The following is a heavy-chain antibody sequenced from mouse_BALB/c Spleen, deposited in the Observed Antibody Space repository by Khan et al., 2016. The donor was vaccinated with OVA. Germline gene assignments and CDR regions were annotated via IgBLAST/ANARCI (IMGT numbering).Heavy chain of an antibody. J-gene: IGHJ2*01. V-gene: IGHV1-7*01. CDR1: GYTFTSYW. CDR2: INPTSGYT. Sequence: QVQLKESGAELAKPWASVKMSCKASGYTFTSYWTHWIKQRPGQGLEWIGYINPTSGYTDYNQKFKDKATLTPDKSYSPSFLQLSSVTSDDSAVYYCARDRIDYWGQGTALTVSS. CDR3: ARDRIDY.